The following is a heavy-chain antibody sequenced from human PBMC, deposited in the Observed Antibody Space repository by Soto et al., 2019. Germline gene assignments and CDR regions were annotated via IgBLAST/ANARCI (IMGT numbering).Heavy chain of an antibody. J-gene: IGHJ4*02. CDR3: ARLSVAGTRNDY. D-gene: IGHD6-19*01. Sequence: QLQLQESGPGLVKPSETLSLTCTVSGGSISSSSYYWGWIRQPPGKGLEWIGSIYYSGSTYYNPSLKSRVTISVDTSKNQFSLKLSSVTAADTAVYYWARLSVAGTRNDYWGQGTLVTVSS. CDR2: IYYSGST. V-gene: IGHV4-39*01. CDR1: GGSISSSSYY.